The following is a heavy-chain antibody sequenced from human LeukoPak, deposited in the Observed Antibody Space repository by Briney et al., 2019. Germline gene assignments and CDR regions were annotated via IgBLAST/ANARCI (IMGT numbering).Heavy chain of an antibody. D-gene: IGHD5-12*01. Sequence: PGGSLRLSCAASGFTFDDYAMHLVRQAPGKGLEWVSGISWNSGSIGYADSVKGRFTISRDNAKNSLYLQMNSLRAEDMALYYCAKGSGYDYDGLFDYWGQGTLVTVSS. CDR3: AKGSGYDYDGLFDY. V-gene: IGHV3-9*03. CDR1: GFTFDDYA. CDR2: ISWNSGSI. J-gene: IGHJ4*02.